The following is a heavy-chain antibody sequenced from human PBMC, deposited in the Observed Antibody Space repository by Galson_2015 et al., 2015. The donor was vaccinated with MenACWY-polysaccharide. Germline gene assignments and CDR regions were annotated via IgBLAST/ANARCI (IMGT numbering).Heavy chain of an antibody. V-gene: IGHV1-2*06. D-gene: IGHD4/OR15-4a*01. Sequence: SVKVSCKASGFTLTDHYIHWVRQAPGQGLEWMGRINPDGGDTAFAQKFQGRVTLTRDTSITTVYMELSRLTSDDTAAYFCASPRESGAHYYPFDFWGQGTLVTVSS. CDR2: INPDGGDT. CDR1: GFTLTDHY. CDR3: ASPRESGAHYYPFDF. J-gene: IGHJ4*02.